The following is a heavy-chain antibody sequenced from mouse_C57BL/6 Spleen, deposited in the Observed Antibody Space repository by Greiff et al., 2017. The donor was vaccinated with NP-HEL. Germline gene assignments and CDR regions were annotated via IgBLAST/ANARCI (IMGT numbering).Heavy chain of an antibody. J-gene: IGHJ4*01. D-gene: IGHD1-1*01. CDR2: IRNKANNHAT. CDR3: TRGLLRYPYYAMDY. V-gene: IGHV6-6*01. CDR1: GFTFSDAW. Sequence: EVMLVESGGGLVQPGGSMKLSCAASGFTFSDAWMDWVRQSPEKGLEWVAEIRNKANNHATYYAESVKGRFTISRDDSKSSVYLQMNSLRAEDTGIYYCTRGLLRYPYYAMDYWGQGTSVTVSS.